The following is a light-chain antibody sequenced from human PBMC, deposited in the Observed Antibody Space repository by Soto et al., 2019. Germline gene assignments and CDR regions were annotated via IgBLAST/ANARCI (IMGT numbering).Light chain of an antibody. V-gene: IGLV2-14*01. CDR3: SSYTSSSTDV. CDR1: SSDVGGYNY. Sequence: QSALTQPASVSGSPGQSITISCTGTSSDVGGYNYVSWYQQHPGKAPKLMIYEVSNRPSGVSNRFSGSKSGNTASLTISGLQAEDEAGYYCSSYTSSSTDVFGTGTKLTVL. CDR2: EVS. J-gene: IGLJ1*01.